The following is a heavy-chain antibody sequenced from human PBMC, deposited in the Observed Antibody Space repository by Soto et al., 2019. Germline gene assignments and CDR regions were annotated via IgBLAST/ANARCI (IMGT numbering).Heavy chain of an antibody. Sequence: SVKVSCKASGGTFSSYAISWVRQAPGQGLEWMGGIIPIFGTANYAQKFQGRVTITADEPTSTAYMELSSLRSEDTAVYYCARDLGWYHSPYYYYYGMDVWGQGTTVTVSS. V-gene: IGHV1-69*13. J-gene: IGHJ6*02. CDR3: ARDLGWYHSPYYYYYGMDV. CDR2: IIPIFGTA. D-gene: IGHD6-19*01. CDR1: GGTFSSYA.